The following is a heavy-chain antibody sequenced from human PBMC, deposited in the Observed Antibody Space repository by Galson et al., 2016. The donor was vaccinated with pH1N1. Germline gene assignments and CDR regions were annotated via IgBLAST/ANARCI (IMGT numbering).Heavy chain of an antibody. J-gene: IGHJ2*01. D-gene: IGHD4-17*01. CDR2: ITWNSHVI. CDR3: AKDHCSHGDTNCFYFDP. V-gene: IGHV3-9*01. CDR1: GFTFDAFA. Sequence: SLRLSCAASGFTFDAFAMHWVRQVPGKGLEWVSVITWNSHVIDYADSVKGRLTISRDNAGNSLYRQMNNLRPEDTAFYYCAKDHCSHGDTNCFYFDPWGRGTLVTVSS.